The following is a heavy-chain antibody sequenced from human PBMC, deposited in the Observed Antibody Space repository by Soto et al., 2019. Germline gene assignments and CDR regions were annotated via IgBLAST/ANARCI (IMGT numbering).Heavy chain of an antibody. Sequence: GGSLRLSCAASGFTFSSYSMNWVRQAPGKGLEWVSSISSSSSYIYYADSVKGRFTISRDNAKNSLYLQMNSLRAEDTAVYYCARDDMIVVVPAALYYYYGMDVWGQGTTVTVSS. CDR1: GFTFSSYS. CDR3: ARDDMIVVVPAALYYYYGMDV. J-gene: IGHJ6*02. CDR2: ISSSSSYI. V-gene: IGHV3-21*01. D-gene: IGHD2-2*01.